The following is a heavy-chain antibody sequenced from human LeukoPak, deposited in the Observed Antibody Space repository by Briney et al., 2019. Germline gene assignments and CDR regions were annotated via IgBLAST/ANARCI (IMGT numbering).Heavy chain of an antibody. Sequence: SETLSLTRTVPVGSISSYYWSWIRQPPGKGLEWIGYIYYSGSTNYNPSLKSRVTISVDTSKNQFSLKLSSVTAADTAVYYCARLNKNDSGSYRFGKKKRGYMDVWGKGTTVTISS. J-gene: IGHJ6*03. CDR2: IYYSGST. V-gene: IGHV4-59*12. CDR1: VGSISSYY. CDR3: ARLNKNDSGSYRFGKKKRGYMDV. D-gene: IGHD3-10*01.